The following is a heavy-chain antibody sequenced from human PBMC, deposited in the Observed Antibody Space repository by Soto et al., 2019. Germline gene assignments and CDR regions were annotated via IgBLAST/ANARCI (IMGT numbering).Heavy chain of an antibody. J-gene: IGHJ4*02. V-gene: IGHV5-51*01. CDR3: ARQDGSALYYFDY. CDR1: GYTFTSYW. CDR2: IYPGDSDT. Sequence: PGESLKISCKGSGYTFTSYWIAWVRQMPGKGLEWMGIIYPGDSDTRYSPSFQGQVSISADKSISTAYLQWSSLKASDTAMYYCARQDGSALYYFDYWGQGTLLTVSS. D-gene: IGHD6-19*01.